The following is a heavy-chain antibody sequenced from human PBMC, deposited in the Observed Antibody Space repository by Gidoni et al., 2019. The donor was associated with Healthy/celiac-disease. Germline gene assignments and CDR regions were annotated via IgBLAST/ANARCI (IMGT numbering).Heavy chain of an antibody. D-gene: IGHD4-17*01. V-gene: IGHV3-73*01. Sequence: EVQLVESGGGLVQPGGSLELSCAASGFTFSGLSMHRVRQASGKGLEWVGRIRSKANSYATAYAASVKGRFTISRDDSKNTAYLQMNSLKTEDTAVYYCTRQPVTTDLYYYYYGMDVWGQGTTVTVSS. CDR2: IRSKANSYAT. CDR3: TRQPVTTDLYYYYYGMDV. J-gene: IGHJ6*02. CDR1: GFTFSGLS.